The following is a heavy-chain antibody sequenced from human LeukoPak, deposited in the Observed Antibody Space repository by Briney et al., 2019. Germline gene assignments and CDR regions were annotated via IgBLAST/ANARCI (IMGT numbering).Heavy chain of an antibody. D-gene: IGHD3-10*01. Sequence: ASVKVSCKASGYTFTSYDINWVRQATGQGLEWMGWMNPNSGNTGYAQKFQGRVTITRNTSISTAYMELSSLRSEDTAVYYCAREKLFGESYYYYYMDVWGKGTTVTVSS. V-gene: IGHV1-8*03. J-gene: IGHJ6*03. CDR1: GYTFTSYD. CDR2: MNPNSGNT. CDR3: AREKLFGESYYYYYMDV.